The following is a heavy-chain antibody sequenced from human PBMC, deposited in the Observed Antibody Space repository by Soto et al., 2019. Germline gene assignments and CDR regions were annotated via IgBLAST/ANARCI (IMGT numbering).Heavy chain of an antibody. CDR2: IYYSGST. Sequence: SETLSLTCTVSGGSIGFYSWSWIRQPPGKGLEWIGYIYYSGSTNYNPSLKSRVTISVDTSKNQFSLKLSSVTAADTAVYYCARSYSSSWYVGWFDPWGQGTLVTVSS. CDR3: ARSYSSSWYVGWFDP. CDR1: GGSIGFYS. J-gene: IGHJ5*02. V-gene: IGHV4-59*01. D-gene: IGHD6-13*01.